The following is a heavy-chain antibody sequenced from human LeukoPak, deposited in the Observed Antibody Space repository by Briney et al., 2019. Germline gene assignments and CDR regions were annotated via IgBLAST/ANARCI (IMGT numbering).Heavy chain of an antibody. J-gene: IGHJ6*03. CDR3: ARRIYCSGTTCYYYYYYMDV. Sequence: SETLSLTCTVSGGSISAYYWSWIRQPAGKGLEWIGRIYTSWSTNYNPSLKSRVTMSLDTSKNQFSLKLRSVTAADTALYYCARRIYCSGTTCYYYYYYMDVWGKGTTVTVSS. D-gene: IGHD2-2*01. V-gene: IGHV4-4*07. CDR1: GGSISAYY. CDR2: IYTSWST.